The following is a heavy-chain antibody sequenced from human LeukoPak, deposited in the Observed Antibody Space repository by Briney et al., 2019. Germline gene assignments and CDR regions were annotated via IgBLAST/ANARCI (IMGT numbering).Heavy chain of an antibody. D-gene: IGHD5-18*01. CDR1: GFTFSSYA. CDR2: ITAGGGNT. Sequence: GGSLRLSCAASGFTFSSYAMGWVRQAPVKGLEWVSAITAGGGNTYYADSVKGRFTFSRDNSKNTLYLQVNSLRAEDTAVYYCAKGNGYSYGRYYFDYWGQGTLVTVSS. J-gene: IGHJ4*02. CDR3: AKGNGYSYGRYYFDY. V-gene: IGHV3-23*01.